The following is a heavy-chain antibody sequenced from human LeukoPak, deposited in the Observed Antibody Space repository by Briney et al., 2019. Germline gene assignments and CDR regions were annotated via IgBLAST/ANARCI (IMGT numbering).Heavy chain of an antibody. CDR3: ARRVAFDI. CDR2: INHSGST. J-gene: IGHJ3*02. Sequence: SETLPLTCGVSGGSLTGYYWSWIRQPPGKGLEWIGEINHSGSTKYNPSLESRVSISLDTSKNHFSLRLSSVTAADTAVYYCARRVAFDIWGQGTMVTVSS. V-gene: IGHV4-34*01. CDR1: GGSLTGYY.